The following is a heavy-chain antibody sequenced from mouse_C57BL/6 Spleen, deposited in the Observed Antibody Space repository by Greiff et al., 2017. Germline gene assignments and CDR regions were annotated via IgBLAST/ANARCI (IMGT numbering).Heavy chain of an antibody. Sequence: QVQLKQPGAELVKPGASVKLSCKASGYTFTSYWMHWVKQRPGQGLEWIGMIHPNSGSTNYNEKFKSKATLTVDKSSSTAYMQLSSLTSEDSAVYYCARPFYYSNYVDYAMGYWGQGTSVTVSS. CDR3: ARPFYYSNYVDYAMGY. CDR2: IHPNSGST. J-gene: IGHJ4*01. CDR1: GYTFTSYW. V-gene: IGHV1-64*01. D-gene: IGHD2-5*01.